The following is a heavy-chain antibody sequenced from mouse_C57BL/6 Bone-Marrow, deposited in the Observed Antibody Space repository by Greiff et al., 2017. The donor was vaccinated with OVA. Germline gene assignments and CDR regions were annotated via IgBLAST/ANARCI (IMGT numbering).Heavy chain of an antibody. Sequence: DVKLVESGGGLVKPGGSLKLSCAASGFTFSSYAMSWVRQTPEKRLEWVATISDGGSYTYYPDNVKGRFTISRDNAKNNLYLQMSHLKSEDTAMYYCARDPSFITTVVAPFYAMDYWGQGTSVTVSS. J-gene: IGHJ4*01. CDR2: ISDGGSYT. V-gene: IGHV5-4*01. D-gene: IGHD1-1*01. CDR3: ARDPSFITTVVAPFYAMDY. CDR1: GFTFSSYA.